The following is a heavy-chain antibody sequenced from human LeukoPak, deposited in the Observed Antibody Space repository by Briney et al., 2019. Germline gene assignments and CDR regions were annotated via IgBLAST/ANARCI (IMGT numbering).Heavy chain of an antibody. Sequence: GGSLRLSCAASGLTFSNYGMSWVRQAPGKGLEWISTISRGGGSTYYADSVKGRFTISRDNSKDTLYPQMNSLRAEDTAVYYCATTGYSSRNYWGQGTLVTVSS. CDR3: ATTGYSSRNY. J-gene: IGHJ4*02. V-gene: IGHV3-23*01. CDR1: GLTFSNYG. CDR2: ISRGGGST. D-gene: IGHD6-13*01.